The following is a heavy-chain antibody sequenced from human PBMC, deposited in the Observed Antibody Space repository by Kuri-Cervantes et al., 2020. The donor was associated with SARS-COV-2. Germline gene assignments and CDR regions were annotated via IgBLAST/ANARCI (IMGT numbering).Heavy chain of an antibody. J-gene: IGHJ4*02. V-gene: IGHV1-3*01. CDR3: ARVPDYYDSSGYGLMEYYFDY. D-gene: IGHD3-22*01. CDR2: INAGNGNT. Sequence: ASVKVTCKASGYTFTSYAMHWVRQAPGQRLEWMGWINAGNGNTKYSQKFQGRVTITRDTSASTAYMELSSLRSEDTAVYYCARVPDYYDSSGYGLMEYYFDYWGQGTLVTVSS. CDR1: GYTFTSYA.